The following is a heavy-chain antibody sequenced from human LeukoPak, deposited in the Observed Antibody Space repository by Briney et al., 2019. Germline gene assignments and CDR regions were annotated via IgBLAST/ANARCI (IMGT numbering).Heavy chain of an antibody. V-gene: IGHV3-23*01. D-gene: IGHD2-2*01. Sequence: PGGSLRLSCAASGFTFSSYAMSWVRQAPGKGLEWVSAISGSGGSTYYADSVKGRFTISRDNSKNTLYLQMNSLRAEDTAVYYCAKDWGYCSSASCYRPFDYWGQGTLVTVSS. CDR3: AKDWGYCSSASCYRPFDY. CDR1: GFTFSSYA. CDR2: ISGSGGST. J-gene: IGHJ4*02.